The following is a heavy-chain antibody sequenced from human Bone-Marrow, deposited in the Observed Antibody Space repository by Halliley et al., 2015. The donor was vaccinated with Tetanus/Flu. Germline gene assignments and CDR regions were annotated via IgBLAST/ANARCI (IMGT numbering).Heavy chain of an antibody. CDR3: ARDDREYYGMDV. CDR2: IHYSGST. J-gene: IGHJ6*02. CDR1: GGSISSGGYS. V-gene: IGHV4-31*03. Sequence: TLSLTCTVSGGSISSGGYSWTWIRQPPGKGLEWIGNIHYSGSTYYNPSLNSRVTISVDTSKNQFSLELTSMTAADTAVYYCARDDREYYGMDVWGQGITVPVS.